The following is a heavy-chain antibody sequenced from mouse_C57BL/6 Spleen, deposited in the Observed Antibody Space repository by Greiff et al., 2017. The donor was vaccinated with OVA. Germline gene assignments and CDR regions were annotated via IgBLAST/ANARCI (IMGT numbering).Heavy chain of an antibody. CDR1: GYAFTNYL. CDR3: ARSDTTVAYFDY. V-gene: IGHV1-54*01. CDR2: INPGSGGT. D-gene: IGHD1-1*01. J-gene: IGHJ2*01. Sequence: QVQLQQSGAELVRPGTSVKVSRKASGYAFTNYLIEWVKQRPGQGLEWIGVINPGSGGTNYNEKFKGKATLTADKSSSTSYMQLSSLTSEYSAVYFCARSDTTVAYFDYWGQGTTLTVSS.